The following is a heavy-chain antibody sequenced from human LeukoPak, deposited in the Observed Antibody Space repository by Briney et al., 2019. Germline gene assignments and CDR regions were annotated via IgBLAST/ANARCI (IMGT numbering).Heavy chain of an antibody. CDR3: ARVRNYYDSSGYVLDY. D-gene: IGHD3-22*01. CDR2: IIPIFGTA. V-gene: IGHV1-69*13. J-gene: IGHJ4*02. CDR1: GGTFSSYA. Sequence: ASVKVSRKASGGTFSSYAISWVRQAPGQGLEWMGGIIPIFGTANYAQKFQGRVTITADESTSTAYMELSSLRSEDTAVYYCARVRNYYDSSGYVLDYWGQGTLVTVSS.